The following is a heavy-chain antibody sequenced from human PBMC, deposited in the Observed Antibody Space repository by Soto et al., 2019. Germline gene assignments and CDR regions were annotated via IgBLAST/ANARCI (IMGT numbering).Heavy chain of an antibody. V-gene: IGHV3-33*01. D-gene: IGHD2-15*01. Sequence: QVQLVESGGGVVQPGRSLRLSCAASGFTFSSYGMHWVRQAPGKGLEWVAVIWYDGSNKYYADSVKGRFTISRDNSKNTLYLQMNSLRTEDTAVYYCARGIGCSGGSCYGDWFDPWGQGTLATVSS. CDR3: ARGIGCSGGSCYGDWFDP. CDR2: IWYDGSNK. J-gene: IGHJ5*02. CDR1: GFTFSSYG.